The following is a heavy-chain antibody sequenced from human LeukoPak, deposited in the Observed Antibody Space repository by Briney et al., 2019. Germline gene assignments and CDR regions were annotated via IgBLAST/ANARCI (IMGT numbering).Heavy chain of an antibody. D-gene: IGHD1-26*01. Sequence: PGGSLRLSCAASGFTFSSYGMHWVRQAPGKGLEWVAVIWYDGSNKYYADSVEGRFTISRDNSKNTLYLQMNSLRAEDTAVYYCAREVGANDDTREDAFDIWGQGTMVTVSS. CDR2: IWYDGSNK. V-gene: IGHV3-33*01. J-gene: IGHJ3*02. CDR1: GFTFSSYG. CDR3: AREVGANDDTREDAFDI.